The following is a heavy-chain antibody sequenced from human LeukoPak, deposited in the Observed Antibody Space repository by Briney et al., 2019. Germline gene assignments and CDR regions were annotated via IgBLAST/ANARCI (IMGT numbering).Heavy chain of an antibody. D-gene: IGHD4-17*01. CDR1: GYTFTSYA. CDR2: INTNTGNP. V-gene: IGHV7-4-1*02. Sequence: ASVKVSCKASGYTFTSYAMNWVRQAPGQGLEWMGWINTNTGNPTYAQGFTGRFVFSLDTSVSTAYLQISSLKAEDTAVYYCASSTVTTNYWYFDLWGRGTLVTVSS. J-gene: IGHJ2*01. CDR3: ASSTVTTNYWYFDL.